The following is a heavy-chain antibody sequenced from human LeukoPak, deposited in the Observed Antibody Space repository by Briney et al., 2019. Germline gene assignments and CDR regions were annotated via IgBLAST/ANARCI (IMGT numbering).Heavy chain of an antibody. Sequence: GGSLRLSCAASGFTFSTYEMNWVRQAPGKGLEWVSGFSGSGGTTYYADSVKGRFTISRDNSKNSLSLQVSSLRAEDTAVYYSAKTNGYYSDWGQGTLVTVYS. D-gene: IGHD3-22*01. CDR2: FSGSGGTT. CDR1: GFTFSTYE. V-gene: IGHV3-23*01. CDR3: AKTNGYYSD. J-gene: IGHJ4*02.